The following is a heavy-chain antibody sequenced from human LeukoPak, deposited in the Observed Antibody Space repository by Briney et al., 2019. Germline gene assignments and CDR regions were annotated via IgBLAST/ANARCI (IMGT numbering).Heavy chain of an antibody. CDR1: GFTFSSYA. Sequence: GGSLRLSCAASGFTFSSYAMSWVRQAPGKGLEWVSAISGSGGSTYYADSVKGRFTISRDNPKNTLYLQMNSLRAEDTAVYYCAKDHYDFWSGYDYYYYYYGMDVWGQGTTVTVSS. D-gene: IGHD3-3*01. CDR3: AKDHYDFWSGYDYYYYYYGMDV. J-gene: IGHJ6*02. CDR2: ISGSGGST. V-gene: IGHV3-23*01.